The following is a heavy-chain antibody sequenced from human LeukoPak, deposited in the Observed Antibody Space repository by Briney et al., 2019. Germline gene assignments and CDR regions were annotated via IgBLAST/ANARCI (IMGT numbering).Heavy chain of an antibody. V-gene: IGHV4-59*01. Sequence: SETLSLTCTVSGGSISTYYWNWIRQSPEKGLEWIGYVYYSGSTHYNPSLENRVDISVDASRNQFSLKLTSVTAADTAVYYCAREDGGSYYGIHAFDFWGQGTKVTVSS. D-gene: IGHD1-26*01. CDR1: GGSISTYY. J-gene: IGHJ3*01. CDR2: VYYSGST. CDR3: AREDGGSYYGIHAFDF.